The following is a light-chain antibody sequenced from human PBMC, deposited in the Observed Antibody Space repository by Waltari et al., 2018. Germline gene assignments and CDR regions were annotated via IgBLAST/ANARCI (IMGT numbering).Light chain of an antibody. CDR2: DAS. Sequence: IQLTQSPTSLSASVGDIVNIPCQAGQDISNYLNWYQQKPGKAPKLLIYDASNLETGVPSRFSGSGSGTDFTFTISSLQPEDIATYYCQQYDNLPPYTFGQGTKLEIK. CDR1: QDISNY. CDR3: QQYDNLPPYT. J-gene: IGKJ2*01. V-gene: IGKV1-33*01.